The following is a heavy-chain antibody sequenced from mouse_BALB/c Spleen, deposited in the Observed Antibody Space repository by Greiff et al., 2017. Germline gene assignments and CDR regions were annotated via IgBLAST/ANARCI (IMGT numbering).Heavy chain of an antibody. CDR2: IDPSDSET. D-gene: IGHD1-2*01. J-gene: IGHJ1*01. V-gene: IGHV1-69*02. CDR1: GYTFTSYW. CDR3: ARSILRLWYFDV. Sequence: QVQLQQPGAELVKPGAPVKLSCKASGYTFTSYWMNWVKQRPGRGLEWIGRIDPSDSETHYNQKFKDKATLTVDKSSSTAYIQLSSLTSEDSAVYYCARSILRLWYFDVWGAGTTVTVSS.